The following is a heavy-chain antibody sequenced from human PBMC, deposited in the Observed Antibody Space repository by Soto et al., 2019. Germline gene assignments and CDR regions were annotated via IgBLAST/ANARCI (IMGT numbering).Heavy chain of an antibody. D-gene: IGHD3-3*01. CDR1: GYTFTSYD. CDR3: ARGGFLEWLLPLDY. Sequence: ASVKVSCKASGYTFTSYDINWVRQATGQGLEWMGWMNPNSGNTGYAQKFQGRVTMTRNTSISTAYMELSSLRSEDTAVYYCARGGFLEWLLPLDYWGQGTLVTVSS. V-gene: IGHV1-8*01. J-gene: IGHJ4*02. CDR2: MNPNSGNT.